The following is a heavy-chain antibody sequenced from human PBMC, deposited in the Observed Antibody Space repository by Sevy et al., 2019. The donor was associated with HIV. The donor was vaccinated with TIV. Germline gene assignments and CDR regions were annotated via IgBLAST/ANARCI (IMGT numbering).Heavy chain of an antibody. CDR3: ARAVPGTWPTLLFYY. CDR1: GFTFSTYA. Sequence: GGSLRLSCAASGFTFSTYALHWVRQAPGKGLEWLALMSFDGSNKYYADSVRCQFTISGDNSKNTLYMQMSSLRVEVTAVYYCARAVPGTWPTLLFYYWGQGTLVTVSS. V-gene: IGHV3-30-3*01. CDR2: MSFDGSNK. J-gene: IGHJ4*02. D-gene: IGHD6-19*01.